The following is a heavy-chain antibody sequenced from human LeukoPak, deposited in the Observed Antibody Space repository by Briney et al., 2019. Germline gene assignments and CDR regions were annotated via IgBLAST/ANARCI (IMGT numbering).Heavy chain of an antibody. D-gene: IGHD3-22*01. CDR1: GFTFSGYA. Sequence: GGSLRLSCAASGFTFSGYAMSWVRQAPGKGLEWVSAISGSGGSTYYADSVKGRFTISRDNSKNTLYLQMSSLRAEDTAVYYCAKGYYYDSSGYYDYWGQGTLVTVSS. V-gene: IGHV3-23*01. J-gene: IGHJ4*02. CDR3: AKGYYYDSSGYYDY. CDR2: ISGSGGST.